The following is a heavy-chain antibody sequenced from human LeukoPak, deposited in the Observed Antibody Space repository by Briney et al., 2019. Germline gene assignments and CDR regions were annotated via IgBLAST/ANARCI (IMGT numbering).Heavy chain of an antibody. CDR3: AKVQDYVWGSYRSSQEYFQH. D-gene: IGHD3-16*02. J-gene: IGHJ1*01. CDR2: INPSDGST. Sequence: VASVKVSCKASGYTFTSYYIHWVRQAPGQELEWMGIINPSDGSTSYAQKFQGRVTMTRDTSTSTVYMELSSLRSEDTAVYYCAKVQDYVWGSYRSSQEYFQHWGQGTLVTVSS. CDR1: GYTFTSYY. V-gene: IGHV1-46*01.